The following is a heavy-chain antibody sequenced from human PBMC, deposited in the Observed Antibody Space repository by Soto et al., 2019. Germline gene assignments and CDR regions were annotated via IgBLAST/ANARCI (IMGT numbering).Heavy chain of an antibody. CDR3: ARVPRITMVRGVMKGRDV. J-gene: IGHJ6*02. D-gene: IGHD3-10*01. V-gene: IGHV4-34*01. Sequence: SETLSLTCAVYGGSFSGYYWSWIRQPPGKGLEWIGEINHSGSTNYNPSLKSRVTISVDTSKNQFSLKLSSVTAADTAVYYCARVPRITMVRGVMKGRDVWGQGTTVTVSS. CDR2: INHSGST. CDR1: GGSFSGYY.